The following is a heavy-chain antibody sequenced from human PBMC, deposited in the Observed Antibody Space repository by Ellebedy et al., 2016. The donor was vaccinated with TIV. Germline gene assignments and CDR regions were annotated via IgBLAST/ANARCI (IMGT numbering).Heavy chain of an antibody. CDR2: IYPGDSDT. J-gene: IGHJ2*01. CDR1: GYSFTSYW. CDR3: ARHIYSSGWYHVWYFDL. Sequence: GESLKISCKGSGYSFTSYWIGWVRQMPGKGLEWMGIIYPGDSDTRYSPSFQGQVTISADKSISTAYLQWSSLKASDTAMYYCARHIYSSGWYHVWYFDLWGRGTLVTVSS. V-gene: IGHV5-51*01. D-gene: IGHD6-19*01.